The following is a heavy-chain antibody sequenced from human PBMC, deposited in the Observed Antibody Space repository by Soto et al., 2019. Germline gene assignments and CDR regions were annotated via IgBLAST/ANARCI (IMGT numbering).Heavy chain of an antibody. CDR1: GFAFTSSA. Sequence: SVKGSSKASGFAFTSSAFRWRRQAREQPPEWIGCIEVGSGYTNSAQRFQHRVTLTRDMSTATPYMELSRLTSEDTAIYYCAADATAWQQMVPSDYWGQGTLVTVSS. D-gene: IGHD2-8*01. CDR2: IEVGSGYT. J-gene: IGHJ4*02. V-gene: IGHV1-58*01. CDR3: AADATAWQQMVPSDY.